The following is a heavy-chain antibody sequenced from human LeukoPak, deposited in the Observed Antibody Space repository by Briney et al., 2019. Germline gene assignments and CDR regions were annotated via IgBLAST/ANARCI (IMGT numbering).Heavy chain of an antibody. CDR1: GYTFPSYF. CDR3: ARTAARRFDY. Sequence: ASVKVSCKASGYTFPSYFMHWLRQAPGQGLEWMGIINPTGGSTTYAQKFQGRVTMTRDTSTSTVYTELSSLRSDDTAVYYCARTAARRFDYWGQGTLVTVSS. D-gene: IGHD6-6*01. J-gene: IGHJ4*02. V-gene: IGHV1-46*01. CDR2: INPTGGST.